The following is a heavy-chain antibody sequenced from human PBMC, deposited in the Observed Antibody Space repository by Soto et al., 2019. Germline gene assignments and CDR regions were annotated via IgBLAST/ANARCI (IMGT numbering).Heavy chain of an antibody. V-gene: IGHV3-23*01. D-gene: IGHD3-3*01. CDR1: GFTFSSYA. J-gene: IGHJ4*02. CDR2: ISGSGGST. Sequence: GGSLRLSCAASGFTFSSYAVSWVRQAPGKGLEWVSAISGSGGSTYYADSVKGRFTIPRDNSKNTLYLQMNSLRAEDTAVYYCAKVSDYDFWSGYYVDYWGQGTLVTVSS. CDR3: AKVSDYDFWSGYYVDY.